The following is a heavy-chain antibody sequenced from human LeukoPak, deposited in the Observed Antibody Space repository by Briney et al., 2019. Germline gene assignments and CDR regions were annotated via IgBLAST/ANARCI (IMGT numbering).Heavy chain of an antibody. CDR3: ARLSGYSGYDFQEAFDI. V-gene: IGHV5-51*01. CDR1: GYSFTSYW. D-gene: IGHD5-12*01. J-gene: IGHJ3*02. Sequence: GESLKISCKGSGYSFTSYWIGWVRQMPGKGLDWMGIIYPGDSDTRYSPSFQGQVTISADKSISTAYLQWSSLKASDTAMHYCARLSGYSGYDFQEAFDIWGQGTMVTVSS. CDR2: IYPGDSDT.